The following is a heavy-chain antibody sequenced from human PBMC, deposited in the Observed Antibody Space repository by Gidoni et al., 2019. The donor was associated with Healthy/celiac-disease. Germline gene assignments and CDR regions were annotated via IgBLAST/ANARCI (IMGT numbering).Heavy chain of an antibody. V-gene: IGHV4-4*07. CDR1: GCSISSYH. D-gene: IGHD3-16*01. CDR3: ERDLGERKYYFDY. J-gene: IGHJ4*02. Sequence: QVQLQESVPVLVNPSQTLSLSCPVSGCSISSYHWSWIWQPAGNGLEWIGRIYTSGSTNYNPYLKSRVTRSVDTSKNQFSLKLSSVTAADTDVDYCERDLGERKYYFDYWGQGTLVTVSS. CDR2: IYTSGST.